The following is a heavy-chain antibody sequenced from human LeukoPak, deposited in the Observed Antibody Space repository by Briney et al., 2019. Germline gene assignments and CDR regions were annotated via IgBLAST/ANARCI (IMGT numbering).Heavy chain of an antibody. CDR2: IKQDGSEK. J-gene: IGHJ4*02. D-gene: IGHD3-10*01. Sequence: PGGSLRLSCAASGFTFSTYDMNWVRQAPGKGLEWVANIKQDGSEKYYVDSVKGRFTISRDNAKNSLYLQMNSLRAEDTAVYYCARTVLLWFGETYYFDYWGQGTLVTVSS. V-gene: IGHV3-7*01. CDR3: ARTVLLWFGETYYFDY. CDR1: GFTFSTYD.